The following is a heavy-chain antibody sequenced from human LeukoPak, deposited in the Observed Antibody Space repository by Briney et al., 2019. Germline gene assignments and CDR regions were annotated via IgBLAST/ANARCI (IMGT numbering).Heavy chain of an antibody. J-gene: IGHJ3*02. D-gene: IGHD1-26*01. CDR1: GGSISSYY. CDR3: ARGGGELLFPDAFDI. Sequence: SETLSLTCTVSGGSISSYYWSWTRQPAGKGLEWIGRIYTSGSTNYNPSLKSRVTMSVDTSKNQFSLKLSSVTAADTAVYYCARGGGELLFPDAFDIWGQGTMVTVSS. CDR2: IYTSGST. V-gene: IGHV4-4*07.